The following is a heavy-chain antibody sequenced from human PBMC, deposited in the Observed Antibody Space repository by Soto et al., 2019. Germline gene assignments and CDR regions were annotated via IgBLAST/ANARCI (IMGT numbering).Heavy chain of an antibody. V-gene: IGHV3-9*01. D-gene: IGHD6-19*01. CDR3: AKDSAIGSGCYCVYYYGMDV. J-gene: IGHJ6*02. Sequence: SLRLSCAASGFTFDDYAMHWVRQAPGKGLEWVSGISWNSGSIGYADSAKGRFTISRVNAKNSLYLQMNSLRAEDTALYYCAKDSAIGSGCYCVYYYGMDVWGQGTTVPVS. CDR2: ISWNSGSI. CDR1: GFTFDDYA.